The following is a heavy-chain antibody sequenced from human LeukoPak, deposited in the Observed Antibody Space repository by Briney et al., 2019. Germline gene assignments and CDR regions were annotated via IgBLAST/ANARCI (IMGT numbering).Heavy chain of an antibody. J-gene: IGHJ3*02. CDR2: ITGSGSTI. CDR3: AKSLVVVPAAIYAFDI. Sequence: GSLRLSCAASGFTFSSYSMNWVRQAPGKGLEWVSFITGSGSTIYSADSVKGRFTISRDNAKNSLYLQMNSLRAEDTAVYYCAKSLVVVPAAIYAFDIWGQGTMVTVSS. D-gene: IGHD2-2*01. CDR1: GFTFSSYS. V-gene: IGHV3-48*04.